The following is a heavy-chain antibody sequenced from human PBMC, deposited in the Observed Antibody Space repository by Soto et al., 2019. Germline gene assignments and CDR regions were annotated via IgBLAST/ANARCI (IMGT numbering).Heavy chain of an antibody. Sequence: LRLSCTASGFTFSSFGMAWVRQAPGKGLEWVSAISGSGDSSYYADSVKDRFTISRDNPTNTLYLQMNNLRAEDTAVYYCAKVGIGMFSHKHHFDHWGQGTQVTVSS. D-gene: IGHD2-2*03. V-gene: IGHV3-23*01. CDR1: GFTFSSFG. J-gene: IGHJ4*02. CDR3: AKVGIGMFSHKHHFDH. CDR2: ISGSGDSS.